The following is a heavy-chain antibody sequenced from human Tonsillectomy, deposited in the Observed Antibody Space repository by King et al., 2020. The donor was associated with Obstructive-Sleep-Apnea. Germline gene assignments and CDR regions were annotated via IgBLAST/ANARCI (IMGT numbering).Heavy chain of an antibody. CDR2: FGGSGSGGRT. CDR3: AKEGRIALAPSFYYGLDV. V-gene: IGHV3-23*04. CDR1: GFTFSSFSSFA. J-gene: IGHJ6*02. Sequence: VQLVESGGGLIQPGGSLRLSCAASGFTFSSFSSFAMTWVRQAPGKGLEWVSTFGGSGSGGRTHYADSVKGRFTISRDESKNTLFLQMNGLRLDDTAVYYFAKEGRIALAPSFYYGLDVWGQGTTVTVSS. D-gene: IGHD2-21*01.